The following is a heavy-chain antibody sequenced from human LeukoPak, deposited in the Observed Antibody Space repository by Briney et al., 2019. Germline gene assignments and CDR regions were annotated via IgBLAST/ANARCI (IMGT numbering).Heavy chain of an antibody. CDR3: ARDLYRIVVVPHYFDY. J-gene: IGHJ4*02. CDR1: GGSISSSSYY. CDR2: IKQDGTEK. D-gene: IGHD3-22*01. V-gene: IGHV3-7*01. Sequence: PSETLSLTCTVSGGSISSSSYYWGWIRQPPGKGLEWVANIKQDGTEKYYLDSVKGRFTISRDNAKNSLYLQMNSLRAEDTAVYYCARDLYRIVVVPHYFDYWGQGTLVTVSS.